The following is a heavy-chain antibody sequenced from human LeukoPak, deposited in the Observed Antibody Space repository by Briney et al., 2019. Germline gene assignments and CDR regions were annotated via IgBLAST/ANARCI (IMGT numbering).Heavy chain of an antibody. V-gene: IGHV3-7*01. D-gene: IGHD2-2*01. CDR3: ARDPNCSSTSCYLWDYFDY. J-gene: IGHJ4*02. CDR1: GFTFSSYW. Sequence: GGSLRLSCAASGFTFSSYWMSWVRQAPGKGLEWVANIKQDGSEKYYVDSVKGRFTISRDNSKKSLYLQMNSLRAEDTAVYYCARDPNCSSTSCYLWDYFDYWGQGTLLPVPS. CDR2: IKQDGSEK.